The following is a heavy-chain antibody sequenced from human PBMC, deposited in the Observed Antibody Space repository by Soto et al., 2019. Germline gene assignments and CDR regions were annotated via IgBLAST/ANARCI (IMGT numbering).Heavy chain of an antibody. CDR1: GGPISSSTYR. V-gene: IGHV4-39*01. D-gene: IGHD1-26*01. Sequence: SETLSLTCTGSGGPISSSTYRWGWIRLPPGKGLEWIGTVSSTGGTFYNPSLRGRVTISVDTSKNQFSLKLSSVTAADTAVYYCARQQDKTYSDDFLNLDAFDIWGQGTMVTVSS. CDR3: ARQQDKTYSDDFLNLDAFDI. J-gene: IGHJ3*02. CDR2: VSSTGGT.